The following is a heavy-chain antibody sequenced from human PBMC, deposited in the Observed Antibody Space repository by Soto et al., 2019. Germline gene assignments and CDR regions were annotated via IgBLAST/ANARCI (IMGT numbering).Heavy chain of an antibody. CDR2: ISAYNGNT. CDR3: AVTLLDYGGNILNGMDV. D-gene: IGHD4-17*01. CDR1: GYTFTSYG. V-gene: IGHV1-18*01. J-gene: IGHJ6*02. Sequence: QVQLVQSGAEVKKPGASVKVSCKASGYTFTSYGISWVRQAPGQGLEWMGWISAYNGNTNYAQKLQGRVTMTTDTSTSTAYMELRSLRSDDTAVYYCAVTLLDYGGNILNGMDVWGQGTTVTVSS.